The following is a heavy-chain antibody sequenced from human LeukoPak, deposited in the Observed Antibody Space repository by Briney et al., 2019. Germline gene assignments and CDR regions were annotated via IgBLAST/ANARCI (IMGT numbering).Heavy chain of an antibody. Sequence: PSETLSLTCTVSGGSIRSYYWSWIRQPPGKGLEWIGYIYYSGSTKYNPSLKSRVTTSVDTSKNQFSLKLSSVTAADTAVYYCARDLGPTVTTKLRWAFDIWGQGTMVTVSS. CDR3: ARDLGPTVTTKLRWAFDI. V-gene: IGHV4-59*12. CDR1: GGSIRSYY. CDR2: IYYSGST. J-gene: IGHJ3*02. D-gene: IGHD4-17*01.